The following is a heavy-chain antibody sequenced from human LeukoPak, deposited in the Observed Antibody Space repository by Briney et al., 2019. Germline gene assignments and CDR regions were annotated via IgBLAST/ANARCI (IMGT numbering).Heavy chain of an antibody. D-gene: IGHD2-15*01. Sequence: ASVKVSCKASGGTFSSYAISWVRQAPGQGLEWMGGIIPIFGTANYAQKVQGRVTITTDESTSTAYMELSSLRSEDTAVYYCARSGYCSGGSCYDDYYFDYWGQGTLVTVSS. CDR1: GGTFSSYA. CDR2: IIPIFGTA. CDR3: ARSGYCSGGSCYDDYYFDY. J-gene: IGHJ4*02. V-gene: IGHV1-69*05.